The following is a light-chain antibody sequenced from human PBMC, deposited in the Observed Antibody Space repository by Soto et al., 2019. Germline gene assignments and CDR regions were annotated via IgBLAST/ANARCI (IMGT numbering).Light chain of an antibody. CDR3: SSYSSGNNLV. Sequence: QSVLTQPPSASGSPGQSVTLSCTGTGSNIGGYSYVSWYQQHPGTAPKLMIYEVTKRPSGVPDRFSGSKSDNTASLTVSGLQAEDEADYFCSSYSSGNNLVFGGGTKVTVL. CDR2: EVT. CDR1: GSNIGGYSY. V-gene: IGLV2-8*01. J-gene: IGLJ3*02.